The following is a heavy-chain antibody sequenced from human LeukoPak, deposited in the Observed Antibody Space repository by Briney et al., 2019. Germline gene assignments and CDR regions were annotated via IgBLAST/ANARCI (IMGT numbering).Heavy chain of an antibody. Sequence: ASVKVSCKASGYTFTGYYMHWVRQAPGQGLEWMGWVNPNSGGTNYAQKFQGRVTMTRDTSISTAYMELSRLRSDDTAVYYCARGPTSTYFYDRQPGVAFDIWGQGKMVTGSS. V-gene: IGHV1-2*02. CDR1: GYTFTGYY. CDR3: ARGPTSTYFYDRQPGVAFDI. J-gene: IGHJ3*02. D-gene: IGHD3-22*01. CDR2: VNPNSGGT.